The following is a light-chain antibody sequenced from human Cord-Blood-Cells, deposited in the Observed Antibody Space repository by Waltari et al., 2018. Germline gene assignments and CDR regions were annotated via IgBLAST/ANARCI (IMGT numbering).Light chain of an antibody. J-gene: IGLJ2*01. CDR3: CSYAGSSTVV. CDR1: SSHVGSYNL. Sequence: QSALTQPASVSGSPGQSITISCPGTSSHVGSYNLLSWYQQHPGKAPKLMIYEGSKRPSGVSNRFSGSKSGNTASLTISGLQAEDEADYYCCSYAGSSTVVFGGGTKLTVL. V-gene: IGLV2-23*01. CDR2: EGS.